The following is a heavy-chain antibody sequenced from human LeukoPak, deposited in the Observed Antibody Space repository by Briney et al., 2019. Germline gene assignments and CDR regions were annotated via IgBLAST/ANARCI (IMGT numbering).Heavy chain of an antibody. CDR3: ARAYYGSGRSLDY. CDR1: GFIFSSYN. Sequence: GGSLRLSCAASGFIFSSYNMNWVRQARGRGLEWVSFITGSSSNIYYADSVKGRFTVSRDNAKNSLYLQMNSLRAEDTAVYYCARAYYGSGRSLDYWGQGTVVTVSS. D-gene: IGHD3-10*01. CDR2: ITGSSSNI. V-gene: IGHV3-21*01. J-gene: IGHJ4*02.